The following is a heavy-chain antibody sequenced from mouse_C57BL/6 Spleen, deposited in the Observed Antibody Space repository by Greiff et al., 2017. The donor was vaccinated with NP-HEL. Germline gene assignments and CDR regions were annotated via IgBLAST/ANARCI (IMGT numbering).Heavy chain of an antibody. J-gene: IGHJ2*01. CDR2: IYPGDGDT. CDR1: GYAFSSSW. V-gene: IGHV1-82*01. D-gene: IGHD1-1*01. CDR3: ARSRATVADY. Sequence: VQLQQSGPELVKPGASVKISCKASGYAFSSSWMNWVKQRPGKGLEWIGRIYPGDGDTNYNGKFKGKATLTADKSSSTAYMQLSSLTSEDSAVYFCARSRATVADYWGQGTTLTVSS.